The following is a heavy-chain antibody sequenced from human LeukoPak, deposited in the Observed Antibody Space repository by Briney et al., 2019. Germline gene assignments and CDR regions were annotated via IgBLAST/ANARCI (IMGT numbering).Heavy chain of an antibody. CDR1: GGSISSYY. J-gene: IGHJ6*02. D-gene: IGHD3-3*01. Sequence: PSETLSLTCTVSGGSISSYYWSWIRQPPGKGLEWIGYIYSSGSTNYNPSLKSRVTISLDTSKTQFSLKLSSATAADTAVYYCARLGGFGVITAYYYAMDVGGQGTTVTVSS. V-gene: IGHV4-59*08. CDR3: ARLGGFGVITAYYYAMDV. CDR2: IYSSGST.